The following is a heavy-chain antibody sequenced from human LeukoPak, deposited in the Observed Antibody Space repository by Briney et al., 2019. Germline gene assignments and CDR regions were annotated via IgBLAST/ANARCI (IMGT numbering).Heavy chain of an antibody. Sequence: SETLSLTCTVSGYSISSGYYWGWLRQPPGEGLEWIGSVYHSGNTYYNPSLQSRVTISVDTSKNQFSLKLSSVTAADTAVYYCARDSPTTYPGYTSGTIYYYYYMDVWGKGTTVTISS. CDR1: GYSISSGYY. CDR2: VYHSGNT. CDR3: ARDSPTTYPGYTSGTIYYYYYMDV. V-gene: IGHV4-38-2*02. D-gene: IGHD3-10*01. J-gene: IGHJ6*03.